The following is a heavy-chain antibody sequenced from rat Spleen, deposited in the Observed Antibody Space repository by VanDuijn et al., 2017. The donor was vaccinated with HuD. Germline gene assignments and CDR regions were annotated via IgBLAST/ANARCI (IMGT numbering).Heavy chain of an antibody. CDR2: IIYDGTGT. CDR3: ARHSQKYYGYSYFDY. V-gene: IGHV5-17*01. Sequence: EVQLVESGGGLVQPGRSLKFSCAASGFNFSDSAMAWVRQAPEKGLEWVATIIYDGTGTHYRDSVKGRFTISRDSAKSTLYLQMDSLGSEDTATYYCARHSQKYYGYSYFDYWGQGVMVTVSS. D-gene: IGHD1-9*01. CDR1: GFNFSDSA. J-gene: IGHJ2*01.